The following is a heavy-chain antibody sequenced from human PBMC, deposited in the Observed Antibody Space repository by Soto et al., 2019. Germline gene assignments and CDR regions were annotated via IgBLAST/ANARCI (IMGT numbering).Heavy chain of an antibody. CDR2: IYSGGTT. J-gene: IGHJ5*02. CDR3: ARNGDSSDYRGWFDP. Sequence: EVQLVESGGGLVQPGGSLRLSCAASGFTVSSNYMSWVRQAPGKGLEWVSVIYSGGTTYYADSVKRRFTISRDNSKTTLYLQMYSRRAEDTAVYYCARNGDSSDYRGWFDPWGQGTLVTVAS. CDR1: GFTVSSNY. D-gene: IGHD3-22*01. V-gene: IGHV3-66*01.